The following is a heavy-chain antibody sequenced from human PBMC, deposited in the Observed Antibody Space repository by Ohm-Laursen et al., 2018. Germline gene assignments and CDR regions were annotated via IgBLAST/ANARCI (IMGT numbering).Heavy chain of an antibody. D-gene: IGHD3-10*01. Sequence: SDTLSLTCTVSGGSINSYYWNWIRQPPGKGLEWIGYIYYSGSTNYNPSHKSRVTISVDTSKNQFSLKLSSVTAADTAVYYCARENGGHFDYWGQGTLVTVSS. J-gene: IGHJ4*02. CDR1: GGSINSYY. V-gene: IGHV4-59*01. CDR2: IYYSGST. CDR3: ARENGGHFDY.